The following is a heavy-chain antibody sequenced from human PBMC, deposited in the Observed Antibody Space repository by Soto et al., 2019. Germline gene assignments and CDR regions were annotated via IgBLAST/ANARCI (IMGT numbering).Heavy chain of an antibody. V-gene: IGHV1-24*01. CDR2: FDPEDGET. CDR1: GYTLTELS. D-gene: IGHD4-4*01. Sequence: ASVKVSCKVSGYTLTELSMHWVRQAPGKGLEWMGGFDPEDGETIYAQKFQGRVTMTEDTSTDTAYMELSSLRSEDTAVYYCATADLLMTTVTTLRLRGTYDRDYYYYYGMDVWGQGTTVTVSS. J-gene: IGHJ6*02. CDR3: ATADLLMTTVTTLRLRGTYDRDYYYYYGMDV.